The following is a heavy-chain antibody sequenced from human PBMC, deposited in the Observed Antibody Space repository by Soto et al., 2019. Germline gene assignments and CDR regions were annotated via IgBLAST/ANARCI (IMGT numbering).Heavy chain of an antibody. J-gene: IGHJ1*01. D-gene: IGHD2-21*02. V-gene: IGHV1-46*01. CDR1: GYTFTSYY. Sequence: ASVKVSCKASGYTFTSYYMHWVLQAPGQGLEWMGIINPSGGSTSYAQKFQGRVTMTRDTSTSTVYMELSSLRSEDTAVYYCARAKWVYCGGDCYSTEYFQHWGQGTLVTVSS. CDR3: ARAKWVYCGGDCYSTEYFQH. CDR2: INPSGGST.